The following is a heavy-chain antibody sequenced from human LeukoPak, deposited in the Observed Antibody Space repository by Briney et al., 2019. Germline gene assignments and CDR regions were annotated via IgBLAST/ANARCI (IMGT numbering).Heavy chain of an antibody. J-gene: IGHJ4*02. CDR1: GFTFSSYA. CDR2: ISGSGDGT. CDR3: AKDRGSYLAY. D-gene: IGHD3-16*01. Sequence: GSLRLSCAASGFTFSSYAVSWVRQAPGKGLEWVSAISGSGDGTYYADSVKGRFTISRDNSKNTLYLQMNSLRAEDTAVYYCAKDRGSYLAYWGQGTLVAVSS. V-gene: IGHV3-23*01.